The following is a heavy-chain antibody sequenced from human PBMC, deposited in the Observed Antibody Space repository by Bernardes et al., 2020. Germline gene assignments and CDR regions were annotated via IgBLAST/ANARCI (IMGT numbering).Heavy chain of an antibody. CDR3: ARVVRGYWFDP. J-gene: IGHJ5*02. Sequence: GGSLRLCCAASGFTFSSYWMSWVRQAPGKGLEWVANIKQDGSEKYYVDSVKGRFTISRDNAKNSLYLQMNSLRAEDTAVYYCARVVRGYWFDPWGQGTLVTVSS. CDR2: IKQDGSEK. D-gene: IGHD3-10*01. V-gene: IGHV3-7*01. CDR1: GFTFSSYW.